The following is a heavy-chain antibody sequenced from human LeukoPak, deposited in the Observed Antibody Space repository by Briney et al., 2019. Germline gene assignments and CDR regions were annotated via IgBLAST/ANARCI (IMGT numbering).Heavy chain of an antibody. J-gene: IGHJ4*02. V-gene: IGHV4-59*01. Sequence: SETLSLTCTVSGGSISNFYWSWIRQPPGKGLEWIGYIYYTDKTNYNPSLKSRVTLSVDTSKNQFSLKLSSVTAADTAVYFCARSDFWNGYYTFDYWGQGILVTVSS. CDR1: GGSISNFY. CDR2: IYYTDKT. CDR3: ARSDFWNGYYTFDY. D-gene: IGHD3-3*01.